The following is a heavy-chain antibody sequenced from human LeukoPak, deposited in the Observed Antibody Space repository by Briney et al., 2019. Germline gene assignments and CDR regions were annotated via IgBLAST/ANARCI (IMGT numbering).Heavy chain of an antibody. V-gene: IGHV3-21*01. CDR1: GFTFSSYS. Sequence: RPGGSLRLSCAASGFTFSSYSMNWVRQAPGKGLEWVSSISSSSSYIYYADSVKGRFTISRDNAKNSLYLQMNSLRAEDTAVYHCARDLAVAGTQDAFDIWGQGTMVTVSS. J-gene: IGHJ3*02. CDR3: ARDLAVAGTQDAFDI. D-gene: IGHD6-19*01. CDR2: ISSSSSYI.